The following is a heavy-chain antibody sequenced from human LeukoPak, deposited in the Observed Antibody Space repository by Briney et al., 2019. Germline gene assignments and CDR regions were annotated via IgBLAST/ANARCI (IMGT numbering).Heavy chain of an antibody. V-gene: IGHV1-18*01. J-gene: IGHJ4*02. CDR3: ARDRVVVVPAAILAGPRGDY. D-gene: IGHD2-2*02. Sequence: ASVKVSCKASGYTFTSYGISWVRQAPGQGLEWMGWISAYNGNTNYAQKLQGRVTMTTDTSTSTAYMELRSLRSDDTAVYYCARDRVVVVPAAILAGPRGDYWGQGTLVTVSS. CDR1: GYTFTSYG. CDR2: ISAYNGNT.